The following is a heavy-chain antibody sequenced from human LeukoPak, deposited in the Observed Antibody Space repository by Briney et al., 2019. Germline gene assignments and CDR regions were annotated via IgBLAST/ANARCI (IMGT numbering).Heavy chain of an antibody. CDR3: ARGEWEDLYDAFDI. Sequence: GGSLRLSCAASGFTVSSNYMSWVRQAPGKGLEWVSVIYSGGSTYYADSVKGRFTISRDNSKNTLYLQMNSLRAEDTAVYYCARGEWEDLYDAFDIWGQGTMVTVSS. CDR2: IYSGGST. V-gene: IGHV3-66*01. CDR1: GFTVSSNY. J-gene: IGHJ3*02. D-gene: IGHD1-26*01.